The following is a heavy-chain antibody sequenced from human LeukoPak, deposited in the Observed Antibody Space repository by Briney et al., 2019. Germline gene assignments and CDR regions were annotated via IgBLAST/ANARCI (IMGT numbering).Heavy chain of an antibody. D-gene: IGHD2-15*01. CDR3: ARGVVAAPQTFDY. V-gene: IGHV4-59*01. J-gene: IGHJ4*02. CDR2: IYYSGST. Sequence: SETLSLTCAVSGDSINNFYWSWIRQPPGKGLQWIGYIYYSGSTNYSPSLKSRVTISVDTSKNQFSLKLTSVTAADTAVYYCARGVVAAPQTFDYWGQGNLVTVSS. CDR1: GDSINNFY.